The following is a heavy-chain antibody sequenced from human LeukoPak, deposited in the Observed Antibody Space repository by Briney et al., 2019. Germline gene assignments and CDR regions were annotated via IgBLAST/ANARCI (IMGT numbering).Heavy chain of an antibody. CDR3: ARVHINSDAFDI. D-gene: IGHD2-21*01. V-gene: IGHV2-70*11. Sequence: SGPALVKPTQTLTLTCTFSGFSLSTSGMCVSWIRQPPGKALEWLVGIDWGDDKYYSTSLKTRLTISKDTSKNQVVLTMTNMDPVDTATYYCARVHINSDAFDIWGQGTMVTVSS. CDR1: GFSLSTSGMC. J-gene: IGHJ3*02. CDR2: IDWGDDK.